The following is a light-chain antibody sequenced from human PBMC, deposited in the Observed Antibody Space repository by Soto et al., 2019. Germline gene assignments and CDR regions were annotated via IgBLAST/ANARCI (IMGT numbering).Light chain of an antibody. CDR3: QQYGSLIT. J-gene: IGKJ5*01. CDR2: GSF. V-gene: IGKV3-20*01. CDR1: QSLSSSY. Sequence: EIVLTQSPVTLSLSPGERATLSCRASQSLSSSYLAWYQQKSGQAPRLLIYGSFSRATGIPDRFSGSGSGTDFTLTISRLEPEDFAVYYCQQYGSLITFGQGARLEIK.